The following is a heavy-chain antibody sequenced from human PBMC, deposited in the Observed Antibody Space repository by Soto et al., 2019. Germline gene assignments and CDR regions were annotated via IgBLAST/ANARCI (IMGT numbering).Heavy chain of an antibody. CDR1: GGTFSSYA. V-gene: IGHV1-69*13. D-gene: IGHD3-22*01. Sequence: SVKVSCKASGGTFSSYAISWVRQAPGQGLEWMGGIIPIFGTANYAQKFQGRVTITADESTSTAYMELSSLRSEDTAVYYCARDRTVTSYYYYDSSGYKDAMDLWGQGTTVTVSS. CDR3: ARDRTVTSYYYYDSSGYKDAMDL. J-gene: IGHJ6*02. CDR2: IIPIFGTA.